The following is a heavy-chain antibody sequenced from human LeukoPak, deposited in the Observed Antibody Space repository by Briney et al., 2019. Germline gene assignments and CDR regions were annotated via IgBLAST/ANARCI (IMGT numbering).Heavy chain of an antibody. Sequence: PSETLSLTCAVSGGSFSGYYWSWIRQPPGKRLECIGEINHSESTRPNYNPSVKSRVTISVDASRKQFALKLSSVTAADTAVYYCARGRSNRDYWGQGTLVTVSS. V-gene: IGHV4-34*01. CDR1: GGSFSGYY. J-gene: IGHJ4*02. CDR2: INHSESTRP. CDR3: ARGRSNRDY. D-gene: IGHD3-16*01.